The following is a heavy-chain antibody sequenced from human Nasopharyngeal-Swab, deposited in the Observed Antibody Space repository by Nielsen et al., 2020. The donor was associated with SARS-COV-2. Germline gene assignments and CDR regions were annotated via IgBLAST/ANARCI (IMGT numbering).Heavy chain of an antibody. CDR1: GGSISNYY. J-gene: IGHJ5*02. CDR2: ISYTGST. CDR3: ARHYGHVVVTDNWFDP. Sequence: SEPLSLTCTVSGGSISNYYWSWIRQPPGKGLEWIGYISYTGSTNYNPSLKSRVTISLDTSKTQFSLKLRSVTAADTAVYYCARHYGHVVVTDNWFDPWGQGTLVTVSS. D-gene: IGHD2-21*02. V-gene: IGHV4-59*08.